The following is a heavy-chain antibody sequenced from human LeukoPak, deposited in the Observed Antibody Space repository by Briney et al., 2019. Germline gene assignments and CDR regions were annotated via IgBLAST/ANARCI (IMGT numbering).Heavy chain of an antibody. D-gene: IGHD5-18*01. CDR2: ISAYNGNT. V-gene: IGHV1-18*01. CDR3: ARTGYSYDYYY. Sequence: ASVKVSCKASGYTFTSYGISWVRQAPGQGLEWMGWISAYNGNTNYAQKLQGRVTMTTDTSTSTAYMELSSLRFEDTAVYYCARTGYSYDYYYWGQGTLVTVSS. CDR1: GYTFTSYG. J-gene: IGHJ4*02.